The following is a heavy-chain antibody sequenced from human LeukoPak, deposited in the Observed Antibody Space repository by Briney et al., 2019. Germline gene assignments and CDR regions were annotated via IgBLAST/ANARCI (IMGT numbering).Heavy chain of an antibody. J-gene: IGHJ4*02. CDR1: GGSISSYY. D-gene: IGHD6-6*01. CDR3: ASSQLSSIAARGGRYYFDY. Sequence: SETLSLTCTVSGGSISSYYWSWIRQPPGKGLEWIGYIYYSGSTNYNPSLKSRVTISADTSKNQFSLKLSSVTAADTAVYYCASSQLSSIAARGGRYYFDYWGQGTLVTVSS. CDR2: IYYSGST. V-gene: IGHV4-59*01.